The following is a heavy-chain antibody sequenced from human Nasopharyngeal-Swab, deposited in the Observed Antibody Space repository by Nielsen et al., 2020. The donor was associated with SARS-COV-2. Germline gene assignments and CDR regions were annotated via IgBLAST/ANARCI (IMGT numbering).Heavy chain of an antibody. CDR3: ARLAGRTAFDI. V-gene: IGHV4-59*01. D-gene: IGHD6-13*01. Sequence: SETLSLTCTVSGGSISSYYWSWIRQPPGKGLEWIGYIYYSGSTNYNPSLKSRVTISVDTSKNQFSLKLSFVTAADTAVYYCARLAGRTAFDIWGQGTMVTVSS. J-gene: IGHJ3*02. CDR2: IYYSGST. CDR1: GGSISSYY.